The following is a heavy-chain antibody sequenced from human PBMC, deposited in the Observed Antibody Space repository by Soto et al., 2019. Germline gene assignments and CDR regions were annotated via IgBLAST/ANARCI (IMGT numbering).Heavy chain of an antibody. CDR1: GYTFTSYA. CDR2: INAGNGNT. Sequence: QVQLVQSGAEVKKPGASVKVSCKASGYTFTSYAMHWVRQAPGQRREWMGWINAGNGNTKYSQKFQGRVTITRDTSASTAYMELSSLRSEDTAVYYCARPTGPTPYDYWGQGTLVTVSS. V-gene: IGHV1-3*01. D-gene: IGHD1-1*01. J-gene: IGHJ4*02. CDR3: ARPTGPTPYDY.